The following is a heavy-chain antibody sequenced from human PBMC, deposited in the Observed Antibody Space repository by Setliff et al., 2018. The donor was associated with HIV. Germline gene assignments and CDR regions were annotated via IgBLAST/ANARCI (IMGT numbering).Heavy chain of an antibody. CDR2: IYHSGDT. CDR1: GGSISSTNW. Sequence: PSETLSFTCAVSGGSISSTNWWNWVRQPPGKGLEWIGEIYHSGDTNYNPSLKSRVTISVDKSKNQFSLKLTSVTAADTAVYYCARVAAGTYGKGDWFDPWGQGTQGTVSS. J-gene: IGHJ5*02. CDR3: ARVAAGTYGKGDWFDP. D-gene: IGHD3-10*01. V-gene: IGHV4-4*02.